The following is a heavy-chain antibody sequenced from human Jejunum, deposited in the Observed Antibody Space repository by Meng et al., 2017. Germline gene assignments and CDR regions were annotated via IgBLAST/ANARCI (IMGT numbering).Heavy chain of an antibody. Sequence: QVQLVESGGGVVQPGRSLRLSCAASGFTFSDYGMHWVRQAPGKGLEWVAVISYDGSNKYYADSVKGRFTISRDNSENTLYLQMSSLRAEDTAVFYCAKEITSGYPHYWGQGTLVTVSS. CDR1: GFTFSDYG. J-gene: IGHJ4*02. CDR3: AKEITSGYPHY. CDR2: ISYDGSNK. D-gene: IGHD3-3*01. V-gene: IGHV3-30*18.